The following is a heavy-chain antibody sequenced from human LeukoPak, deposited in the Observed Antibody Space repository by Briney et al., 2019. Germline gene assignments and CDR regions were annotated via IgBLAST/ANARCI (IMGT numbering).Heavy chain of an antibody. J-gene: IGHJ6*03. CDR3: ATSLITMVRGVTPYYYYYMDV. Sequence: GASVKVSCKASGYTFTSYYMHWVRQAPGQGLEWMGIINPSGGSTSYAQKFQGRVTMTRDMSTSTVYMELSSLRSEDTAVYYCATSLITMVRGVTPYYYYYMDVWGKGTTVTISS. D-gene: IGHD3-10*01. CDR2: INPSGGST. CDR1: GYTFTSYY. V-gene: IGHV1-46*01.